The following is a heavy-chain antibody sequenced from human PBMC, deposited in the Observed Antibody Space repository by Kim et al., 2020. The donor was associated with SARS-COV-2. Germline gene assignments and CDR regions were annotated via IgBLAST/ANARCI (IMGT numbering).Heavy chain of an antibody. V-gene: IGHV4-59*08. CDR3: ARRDGGSSWKYWYFDR. CDR1: GGSISSYY. J-gene: IGHJ2*01. Sequence: SETLSLTCTVSGGSISSYYWNWIRQPPGRGLEWIGYIYHSGSTNYNPSLKSRVTMSVDTSKNQVSLKLSSVTAADTAIYYCARRDGGSSWKYWYFDRWGRGTLVTVSS. CDR2: IYHSGST. D-gene: IGHD6-13*01.